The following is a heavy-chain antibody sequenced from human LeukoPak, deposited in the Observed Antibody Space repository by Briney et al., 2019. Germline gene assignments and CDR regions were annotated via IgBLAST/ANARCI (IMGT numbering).Heavy chain of an antibody. Sequence: PSETLSLTCTVSGGSISTYYWSWIRQPPGEGLEWIGYISNGGSTKYNPSLKSRVTISVDTSKNQFSLKLTSVTAADTAVYYCARRFTMVRGTRRDGFDIWGQGTMVTVSS. V-gene: IGHV4-59*08. CDR2: ISNGGST. J-gene: IGHJ3*02. CDR3: ARRFTMVRGTRRDGFDI. D-gene: IGHD3-10*01. CDR1: GGSISTYY.